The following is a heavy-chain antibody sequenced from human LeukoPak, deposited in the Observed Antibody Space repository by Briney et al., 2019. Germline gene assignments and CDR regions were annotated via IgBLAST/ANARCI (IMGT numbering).Heavy chain of an antibody. CDR2: ITSGSSLI. D-gene: IGHD3-10*02. CDR1: GFTFSAYS. V-gene: IGHV3-48*04. Sequence: GGSLRLSCAASGFTFSAYSMNWVRQAPGKGLEWVSYITSGSSLIYYADSVKGRFTISRDNAKNSLYLQMNSLRAEDTAVYYCAELGITMIGGVWGKGTTVTISS. CDR3: AELGITMIGGV. J-gene: IGHJ6*04.